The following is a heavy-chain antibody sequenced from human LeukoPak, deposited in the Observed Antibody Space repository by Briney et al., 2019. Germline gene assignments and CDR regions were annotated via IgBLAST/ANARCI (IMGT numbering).Heavy chain of an antibody. CDR3: GKTPRFLEWLSLGY. Sequence: ASVKVSCKASGYTFTSYDINWVRQATGQGLEWMGWMNPNSGNTGYAQKFQGRVTMTRNTSISTAYMELSSLRSEDTAVYYCGKTPRFLEWLSLGYWGQGTLVTVSS. CDR2: MNPNSGNT. CDR1: GYTFTSYD. D-gene: IGHD3-3*01. V-gene: IGHV1-8*01. J-gene: IGHJ4*02.